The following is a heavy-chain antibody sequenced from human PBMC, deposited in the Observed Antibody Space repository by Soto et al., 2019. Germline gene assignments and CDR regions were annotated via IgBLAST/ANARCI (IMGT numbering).Heavy chain of an antibody. Sequence: QVQLQESGPGLVKPSETLSLTCTVSGGSISSYYWSWIRQPPGKGLEWIGYIYYSGSTNYNPSLKSRVTISVDTSKNRFSLKLSSVTAADTAVYYCARNPCGGSGGSCYSGGYYYYYNGMDVWGQGTTVTVSS. CDR2: IYYSGST. V-gene: IGHV4-59*01. CDR3: ARNPCGGSGGSCYSGGYYYYYNGMDV. D-gene: IGHD2-15*01. CDR1: GGSISSYY. J-gene: IGHJ6*02.